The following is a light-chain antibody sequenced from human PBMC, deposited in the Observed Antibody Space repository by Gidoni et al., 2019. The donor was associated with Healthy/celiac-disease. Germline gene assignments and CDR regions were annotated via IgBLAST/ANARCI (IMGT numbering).Light chain of an antibody. J-gene: IGKJ1*01. Sequence: DIQMTQSPSTLSASVGDRVTITCRASQSISSWLAWYHQKPGKAPKLLIYKASSLESGVPSRFSGSGSGTEFNITISSLQPDDFATYYCQQYNSYSRTFGQGTKVEIK. V-gene: IGKV1-5*03. CDR3: QQYNSYSRT. CDR2: KAS. CDR1: QSISSW.